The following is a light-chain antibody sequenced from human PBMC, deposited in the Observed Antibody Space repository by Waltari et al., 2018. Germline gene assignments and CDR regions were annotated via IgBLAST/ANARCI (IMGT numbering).Light chain of an antibody. CDR2: ENN. CDR3: GTWDSSLNGHWV. CDR1: STNIAKNY. V-gene: IGLV1-51*02. Sequence: QSVLTQPPSVSSAPGQKVSISCSGSSTNIAKNYVSWYRQVPGTAPQLLIYENNKRPSGIPARFSGSKSGTSATLGITGLQTGDEADYYCGTWDSSLNGHWVFGGGTKVTVL. J-gene: IGLJ3*02.